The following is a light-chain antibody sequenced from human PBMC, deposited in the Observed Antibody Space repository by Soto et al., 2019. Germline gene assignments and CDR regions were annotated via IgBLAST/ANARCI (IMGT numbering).Light chain of an antibody. CDR1: SSDVGGYNY. Sequence: QSVRTQHASVSGSPGKSITISCTGTSSDVGGYNYVSWYQQRPGKAPKLMIYEVNNRPSGISNRFSGSKSGNTASLTISGLQAEDEADYYCSSSTTSSTLVFGTGTKVTVL. V-gene: IGLV2-14*01. CDR2: EVN. J-gene: IGLJ1*01. CDR3: SSSTTSSTLV.